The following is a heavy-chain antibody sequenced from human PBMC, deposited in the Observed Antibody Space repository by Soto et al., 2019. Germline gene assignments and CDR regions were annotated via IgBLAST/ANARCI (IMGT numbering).Heavy chain of an antibody. V-gene: IGHV1-69*06. CDR3: ARDRSAAVTGASLHFDS. D-gene: IGHD6-25*01. J-gene: IGHJ4*02. CDR2: TIPIFDTA. CDR1: GGTFSNYA. Sequence: QVQLVQSGADVKKPRSSVKVSCKAPGGTFSNYAITWVRQAPGQGLEWMGRTIPIFDTANYAQKFQGRVTITADKSTSTAYMELSSLRSEDTSMYYCARDRSAAVTGASLHFDSWGQGTLVTVSS.